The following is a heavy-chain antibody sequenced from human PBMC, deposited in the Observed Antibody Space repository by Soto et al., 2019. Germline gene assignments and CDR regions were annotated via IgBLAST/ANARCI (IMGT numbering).Heavy chain of an antibody. J-gene: IGHJ4*02. Sequence: ASVKVSGKASGYTFTGYYMHWVRQAPGQGLEWMGWISAYNGNTNYAQKLQGRVTMTTDTSTSTADMELRSLRSDDTAVYYCARPPRGNDFGYCGQGTLLTVSS. CDR1: GYTFTGYY. CDR3: ARPPRGNDFGY. V-gene: IGHV1-18*04. CDR2: ISAYNGNT.